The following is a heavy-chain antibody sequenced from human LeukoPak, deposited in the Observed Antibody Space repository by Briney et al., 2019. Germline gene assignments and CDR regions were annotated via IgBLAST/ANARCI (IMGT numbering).Heavy chain of an antibody. CDR3: AREVSVGAIDY. J-gene: IGHJ4*02. CDR1: GGSISSYY. Sequence: SETLSLTCTVPGGSISSYYWSWMRPPPGKGLEGKGYLYYSGRTNYNPSLKRRLTISVDTSKNQFSQKLSSVTAADTAVYYCAREVSVGAIDYWGQGTLVTVSS. CDR2: LYYSGRT. D-gene: IGHD1-26*01. V-gene: IGHV4-59*01.